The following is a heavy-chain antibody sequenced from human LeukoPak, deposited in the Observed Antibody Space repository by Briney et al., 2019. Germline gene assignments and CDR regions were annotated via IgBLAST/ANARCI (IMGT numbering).Heavy chain of an antibody. CDR1: GDSVSSKNGA. Sequence: SQTLSLTCVVSGDSVSSKNGAWNWIRQSPSRGLEWLGRTYYRSKWYNDYAESMEGRMSISQDTSKNQYSLHLDSVTPDDTAVYYCARDFGTTGWHTFDYWGQGTLVTVSS. CDR3: ARDFGTTGWHTFDY. J-gene: IGHJ4*02. CDR2: TYYRSKWYN. V-gene: IGHV6-1*01. D-gene: IGHD6-19*01.